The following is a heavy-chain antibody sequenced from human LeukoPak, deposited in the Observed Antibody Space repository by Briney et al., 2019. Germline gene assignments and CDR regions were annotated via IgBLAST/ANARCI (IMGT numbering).Heavy chain of an antibody. CDR1: GYTLTELS. V-gene: IGHV1-24*01. CDR2: FYPEDGET. Sequence: ASVKVSCKVSGYTLTELSMHWVRQAPGKGLEWMGGFYPEDGETIYAQKFQGRVTMTEDTSTDTAYMELSSLRSEDTAVYYCARTRLPFRGVPRSGMDVWGQGTTVTVSS. CDR3: ARTRLPFRGVPRSGMDV. J-gene: IGHJ6*02. D-gene: IGHD3-10*01.